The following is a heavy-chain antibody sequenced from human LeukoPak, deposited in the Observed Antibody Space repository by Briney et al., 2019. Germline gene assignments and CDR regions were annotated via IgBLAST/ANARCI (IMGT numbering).Heavy chain of an antibody. Sequence: PGRSLRLSCAASGFTFSSYGMHWARQAPGKGLEWVAVISYDGSNKYYADSVKGRFTISRDNSKNTLYLQMNSLRAEDTAVYYCARSIAGDYWGQGTLVTVSS. J-gene: IGHJ4*02. CDR1: GFTFSSYG. CDR3: ARSIAGDY. D-gene: IGHD6-13*01. CDR2: ISYDGSNK. V-gene: IGHV3-30*03.